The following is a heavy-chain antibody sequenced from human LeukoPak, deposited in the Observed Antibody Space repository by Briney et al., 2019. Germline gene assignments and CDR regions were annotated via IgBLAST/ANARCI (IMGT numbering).Heavy chain of an antibody. CDR3: ARFGRGYSGYDRPGAMDY. J-gene: IGHJ4*02. V-gene: IGHV4-39*01. CDR2: IYYSGST. D-gene: IGHD5-12*01. Sequence: SETLSLTCTVSGGSISSSSYYWGWIRQPPGKGLEWIGSIYYSGSTYYNPSLKSRVTISVDTSKNQFSLKLSSVTAADTAVYYCARFGRGYSGYDRPGAMDYWGQGTLVTVSS. CDR1: GGSISSSSYY.